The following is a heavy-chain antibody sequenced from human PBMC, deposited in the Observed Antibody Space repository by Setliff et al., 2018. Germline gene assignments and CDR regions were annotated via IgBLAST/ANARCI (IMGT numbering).Heavy chain of an antibody. CDR2: INHSGKT. J-gene: IGHJ4*02. D-gene: IGHD3-16*01. V-gene: IGHV4-4*02. CDR1: GGSISSGNW. CDR3: AGSLGGFDY. Sequence: SETLSLTCAVSGGSISSGNWWSWVRQTPGKGLEWIGEINHSGKTNHKPSLKTRVTISVDTSKNQFSLKLVSMTAADTAVYYCAGSLGGFDYWGQGTLVTVSS.